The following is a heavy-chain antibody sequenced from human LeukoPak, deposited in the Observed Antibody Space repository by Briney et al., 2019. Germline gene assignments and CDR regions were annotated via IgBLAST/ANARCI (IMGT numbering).Heavy chain of an antibody. CDR3: TRDHCSYINCYEDYYYGMDV. J-gene: IGHJ6*02. CDR1: GYTFTGYY. V-gene: IGHV1-2*02. Sequence: ASVKVSCKASGYTFTGYYMHWVRQAPGQGLEWMGWINPDTGATDIAQKFQGRVTMTRDTSISAAYMELSRLRSDDTAVYYCTRDHCSYINCYEDYYYGMDVWGQGTTVTVSS. D-gene: IGHD2-2*01. CDR2: INPDTGAT.